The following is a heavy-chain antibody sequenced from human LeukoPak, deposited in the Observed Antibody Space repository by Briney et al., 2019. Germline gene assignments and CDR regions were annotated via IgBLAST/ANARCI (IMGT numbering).Heavy chain of an antibody. D-gene: IGHD3-22*01. CDR3: ARAGQYYYDSSGYSGGWFDP. V-gene: IGHV1-69*13. Sequence: GASVKVSCKASGGTFSSYAISWVRQAPGQGLEWMGGIIPIFGTANYAQKFQGRVTITADESTSTAYMELSSLRSEDTAVYYCARAGQYYYDSSGYSGGWFDPWGQGTLVTVSS. CDR2: IIPIFGTA. CDR1: GGTFSSYA. J-gene: IGHJ5*02.